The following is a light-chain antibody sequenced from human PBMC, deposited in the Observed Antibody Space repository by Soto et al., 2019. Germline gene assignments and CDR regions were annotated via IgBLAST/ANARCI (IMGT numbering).Light chain of an antibody. J-gene: IGLJ1*01. CDR2: GVT. CDR3: SSYTSGSSRYV. Sequence: QAVLTQHASVSGSPGQSITISCTGTSSDVGAYYSVSWYQHHPGKAPKLIIYGVTNRPSGVSNRFSGSKSGNTASLTISGLQAEDEADYHCSSYTSGSSRYVFGTGTKVTVL. V-gene: IGLV2-14*01. CDR1: SSDVGAYYS.